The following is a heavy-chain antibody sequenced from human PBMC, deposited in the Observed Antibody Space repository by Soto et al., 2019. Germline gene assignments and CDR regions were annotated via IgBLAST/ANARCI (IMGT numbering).Heavy chain of an antibody. Sequence: EVQLVESGGGLVKPGGSLRLSCAASGFSFSNGWMSWVRQAPGKGLEWVGRIKSKTDGETTDYAAPVKGRFTISRDDSKNTLYLQMNSLKIEDTAVYYCSTDEREWGQGTLVTVSS. J-gene: IGHJ1*01. D-gene: IGHD1-26*01. CDR2: IKSKTDGETT. CDR1: GFSFSNGW. CDR3: STDERE. V-gene: IGHV3-15*05.